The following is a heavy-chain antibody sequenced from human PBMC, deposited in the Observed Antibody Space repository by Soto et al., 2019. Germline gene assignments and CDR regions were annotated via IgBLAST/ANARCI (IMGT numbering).Heavy chain of an antibody. V-gene: IGHV1-69*06. CDR1: GGTFSSYA. CDR2: IIPIFGTA. CDR3: ASGNSIAARPDYYYYYGMDV. Sequence: PVQVSFKACGGTFSSYAISWVRQAPGQGLEWMGGIIPIFGTANYAQKFQGRVTITADKSTSTAYMELSSLRSEDTAVYYCASGNSIAARPDYYYYYGMDVWGQGTTVTVSS. D-gene: IGHD6-6*01. J-gene: IGHJ6*02.